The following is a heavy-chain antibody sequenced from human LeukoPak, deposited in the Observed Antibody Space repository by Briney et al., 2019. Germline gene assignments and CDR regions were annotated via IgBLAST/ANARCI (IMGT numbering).Heavy chain of an antibody. CDR3: ARGDIAAGGAPFDY. CDR2: INHSGGT. CDR1: GESFSGYY. V-gene: IGHV4-34*01. Sequence: SETPSLTCAVYGESFSGYYWSWIRQPPGRGLEWIGEINHSGGTSYSASLKSRVTISVDTSKNQFSLKLNSVTAADTAVYYCARGDIAAGGAPFDYWGQGTLVTVSS. J-gene: IGHJ4*02. D-gene: IGHD6-13*01.